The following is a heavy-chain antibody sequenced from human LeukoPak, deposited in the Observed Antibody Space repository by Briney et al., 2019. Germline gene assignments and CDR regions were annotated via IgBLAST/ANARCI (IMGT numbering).Heavy chain of an antibody. CDR2: IIPIFGTA. CDR3: ARESGLLITMIVASMYFDY. Sequence: SVKVSCNASGGTFSSYAISWVRQAPGQGLEWMGRIIPIFGTANYAQKFQGRVTITTDESTSTAYMELSSLRSEDTAVYYYARESGLLITMIVASMYFDYWGQGTLVTVSS. CDR1: GGTFSSYA. D-gene: IGHD3-22*01. V-gene: IGHV1-69*05. J-gene: IGHJ4*02.